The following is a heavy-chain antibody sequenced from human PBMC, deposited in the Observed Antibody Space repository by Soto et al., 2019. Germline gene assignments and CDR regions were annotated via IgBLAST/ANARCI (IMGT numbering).Heavy chain of an antibody. D-gene: IGHD1-26*01. CDR3: AKLVSGSYYYYGMDV. Sequence: GGSLRLSCAASGFTFSSYAMSWVRQAPGKGLEWVSAISGSGGSTYYADSVKGRFTISRDNSKHTLYLQMNSLRAEDTAVYYCAKLVSGSYYYYGMDVWGQGTTVTVSS. V-gene: IGHV3-23*01. CDR2: ISGSGGST. CDR1: GFTFSSYA. J-gene: IGHJ6*02.